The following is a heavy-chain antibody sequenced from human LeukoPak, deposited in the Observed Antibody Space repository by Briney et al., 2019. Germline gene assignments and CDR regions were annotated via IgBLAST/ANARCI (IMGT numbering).Heavy chain of an antibody. CDR1: GYTFTSYG. Sequence: ASVKVSCKASGYTFTSYGISWVRQAPGQGLEWMGWISAYNGNTNYAQKLQGRVTMTTDTSTSTAYMELRSLRSDDMAVYYCARDSYSYYDFWSGIYYFDYWGQGTLVTVSS. D-gene: IGHD3-3*01. J-gene: IGHJ4*02. V-gene: IGHV1-18*03. CDR3: ARDSYSYYDFWSGIYYFDY. CDR2: ISAYNGNT.